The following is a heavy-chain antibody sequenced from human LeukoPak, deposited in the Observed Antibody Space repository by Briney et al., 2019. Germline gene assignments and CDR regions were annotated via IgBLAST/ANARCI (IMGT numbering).Heavy chain of an antibody. V-gene: IGHV3-23*01. J-gene: IGHJ3*02. Sequence: GGSLRLSCAASGFTFSSYAMSWVRQAPGKGLEWVSAVSGSGGSTYYADSVKGRFTISRDNSKNTLYLQMNSLRAEDTAVYYCAKGWITIFGVVIGAFDIWGQGTMVTVSS. CDR3: AKGWITIFGVVIGAFDI. CDR2: VSGSGGST. CDR1: GFTFSSYA. D-gene: IGHD3-3*01.